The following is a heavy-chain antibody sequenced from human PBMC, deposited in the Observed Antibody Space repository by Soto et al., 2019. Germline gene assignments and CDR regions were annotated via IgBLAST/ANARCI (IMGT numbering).Heavy chain of an antibody. V-gene: IGHV4-4*07. D-gene: IGHD5-18*01. J-gene: IGHJ6*02. CDR1: GGSISTYY. CDR3: ARVPQRGYSLYSGIMDV. CDR2: IYTSGST. Sequence: QVQLQESGPGLVKPSETLSLTCTVSGGSISTYYWNWIRQPAGKGLEWIGRIYTSGSTNYNPSLKSRDTMAVDTSKSKFSRKLSSVTAADTAVYYCARVPQRGYSLYSGIMDVWGQGSTVTVPS.